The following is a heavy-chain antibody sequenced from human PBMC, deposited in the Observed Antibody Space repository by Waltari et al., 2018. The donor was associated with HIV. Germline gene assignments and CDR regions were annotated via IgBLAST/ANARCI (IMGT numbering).Heavy chain of an antibody. CDR1: GFTFRSYE. J-gene: IGHJ4*02. V-gene: IGHV3-48*03. CDR2: ISSSGGIK. Sequence: EVQLVESGGGLVQPGGSLRLSCASSGFTFRSYEMNWVREVPGKGLDWVSYISSSGGIKYYAYSVKGRFTISRDNAKNSLYLKMTSLRAEDTAFYYCARVLWTPVTYEDYWGQGTLVTVSS. D-gene: IGHD4-17*01. CDR3: ARVLWTPVTYEDY.